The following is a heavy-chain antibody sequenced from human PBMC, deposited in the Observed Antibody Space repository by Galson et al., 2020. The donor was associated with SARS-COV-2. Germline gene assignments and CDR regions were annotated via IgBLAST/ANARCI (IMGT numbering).Heavy chain of an antibody. CDR3: ASPAVGKYYDSSGYPFDI. D-gene: IGHD3-22*01. CDR2: IYYSGGT. CDR1: GVSISSGGYY. Sequence: ETSETRSLTCTVSGVSISSGGYYWSWIRQHPGKGLEWIGYIYYSGGTSHNPSLKSRVTISVDTSKNQFSLKLTSVTAADTAVYYCASPAVGKYYDSSGYPFDIWGQGTLVTVSS. V-gene: IGHV4-31*03. J-gene: IGHJ3*02.